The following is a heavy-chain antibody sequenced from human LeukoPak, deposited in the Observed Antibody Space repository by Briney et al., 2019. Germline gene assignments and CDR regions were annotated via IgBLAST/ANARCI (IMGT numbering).Heavy chain of an antibody. CDR3: ARDPAHSSGPFDC. CDR2: IRSSGSTI. J-gene: IGHJ4*02. Sequence: PGGSLRLSCAASGFSFSTYSMNWVRQAPGKGLEWLSYIRSSGSTIYYADSVKGRFTISRDNAKNSLYLQMNSLRDEDTAVYYCARDPAHSSGPFDCWGQGTLVIVSS. D-gene: IGHD3-22*01. V-gene: IGHV3-48*02. CDR1: GFSFSTYS.